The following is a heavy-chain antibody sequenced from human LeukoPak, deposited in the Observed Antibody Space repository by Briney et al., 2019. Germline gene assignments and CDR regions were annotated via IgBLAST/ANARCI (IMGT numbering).Heavy chain of an antibody. Sequence: GGSLRLSCAASGFTFSGSPMHWVRQASGKGLEWVGRIRSKADSYATAYGASVKGRFTISRDDSKNTAYLQMNSLKTEDTAVYYCTRAGYSYGYEGGCWGQGTLVTVSS. D-gene: IGHD5-18*01. CDR3: TRAGYSYGYEGGC. CDR2: IRSKADSYAT. J-gene: IGHJ4*02. V-gene: IGHV3-73*01. CDR1: GFTFSGSP.